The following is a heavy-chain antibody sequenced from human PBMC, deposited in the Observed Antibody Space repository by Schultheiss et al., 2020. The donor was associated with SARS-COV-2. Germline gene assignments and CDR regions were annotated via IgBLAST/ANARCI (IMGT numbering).Heavy chain of an antibody. CDR3: AREVGYCSGASCYSSPRFDY. V-gene: IGHV4-59*01. CDR1: GGSINSYY. CDR2: ISYSGST. D-gene: IGHD2-15*01. Sequence: SETLSLTCTVSGGSINSYYWSWIRQPPGKGLEWIGYISYSGSTNYNPSLKSRVTISADTSKNHFSLRLSSVTAADSAIYYCAREVGYCSGASCYSSPRFDYWGQGTLVTVSS. J-gene: IGHJ4*02.